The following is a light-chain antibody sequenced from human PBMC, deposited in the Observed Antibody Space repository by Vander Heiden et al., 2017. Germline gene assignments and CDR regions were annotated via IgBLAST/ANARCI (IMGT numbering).Light chain of an antibody. CDR1: QSLLHSNGYNY. J-gene: IGKJ1*01. CDR3: RQALQTPRT. Sequence: DIVMTQSPLSQPVTPGEPASISCRSSQSLLHSNGYNYLDWYLQKPGQSPQLLIYLGSNRASGVPDRFSGSGSGTDFTLKISRVEAGDVGVYYCRQALQTPRTFGQWTKVEIK. CDR2: LGS. V-gene: IGKV2-28*01.